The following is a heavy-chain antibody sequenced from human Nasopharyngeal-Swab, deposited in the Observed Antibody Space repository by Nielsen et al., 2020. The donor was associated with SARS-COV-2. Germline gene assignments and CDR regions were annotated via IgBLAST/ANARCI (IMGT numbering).Heavy chain of an antibody. CDR2: MNPNSGNT. V-gene: IGHV1-8*01. D-gene: IGHD3-22*01. Sequence: WVRQAPGQGLEWMGWMNPNSGNTGYAQKFQGRVTMTRNTSISTVYMELSSLRSEDTAVYYCARGRKGGGIVVVIPYYYYYMDVWGKGTTVTVSS. CDR3: ARGRKGGGIVVVIPYYYYYMDV. J-gene: IGHJ6*03.